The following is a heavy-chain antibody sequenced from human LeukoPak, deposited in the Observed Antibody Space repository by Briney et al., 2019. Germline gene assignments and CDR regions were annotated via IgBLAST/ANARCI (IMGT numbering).Heavy chain of an antibody. D-gene: IGHD3-22*01. CDR3: ATAYYYDSSGYYNYFDY. CDR2: IYPGDSDT. CDR1: GYSFTSYW. Sequence: GESLKISCKGSGYSFTSYWIGWVRQMPGKGLEWMGIIYPGDSDTRYSPSFQGQVTISADKSISTAYLQWSSLKASDTAMYYCATAYYYDSSGYYNYFDYWGQGTLVTVSS. V-gene: IGHV5-51*01. J-gene: IGHJ4*02.